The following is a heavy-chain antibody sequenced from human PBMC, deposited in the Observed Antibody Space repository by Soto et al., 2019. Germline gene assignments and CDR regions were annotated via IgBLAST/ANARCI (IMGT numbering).Heavy chain of an antibody. CDR2: ILYDGHNK. V-gene: IGHV3-33*01. Sequence: QVELVESGGGVVEPGRSLRLSCAASGFNFSAFGLHWVRQAPGQGLEWVALILYDGHNKFYADSVRGRFTVSRDNSKNTLYLQIDSLRREDTAVYFCARDARLRFVLAPGGQGTVVTVSS. D-gene: IGHD2-21*01. J-gene: IGHJ5*02. CDR1: GFNFSAFG. CDR3: ARDARLRFVLAP.